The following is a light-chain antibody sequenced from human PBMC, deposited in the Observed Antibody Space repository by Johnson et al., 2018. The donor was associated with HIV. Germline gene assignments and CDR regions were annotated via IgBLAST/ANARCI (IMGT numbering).Light chain of an antibody. Sequence: VLTQPPSVSAAPGQKVTISCSGSSSNIGNNYVSWYQQLPGTAPKLLIYDNNKRPSGIPDRFSGSKSGTSATLGITGLKTGDEADYYCGTWDSSLSVYVFGTETKVTVL. V-gene: IGLV1-51*01. CDR2: DNN. J-gene: IGLJ1*01. CDR3: GTWDSSLSVYV. CDR1: SSNIGNNY.